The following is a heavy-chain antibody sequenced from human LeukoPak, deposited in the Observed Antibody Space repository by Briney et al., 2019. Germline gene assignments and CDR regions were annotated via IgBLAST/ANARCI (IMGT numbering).Heavy chain of an antibody. CDR1: GGTFSSYA. V-gene: IGHV1-69*13. J-gene: IGHJ4*02. CDR3: ARGKLEDGGYFDY. Sequence: SVKVSCKASGGTFSSYAISWVRQAPGQGLEWMGGIIPIFGTVNYAQKFQGRVTITADESTSTAYMELSSLRSEDTAVYYCARGKLEDGGYFDYWGQGTLVTVSS. CDR2: IIPIFGTV. D-gene: IGHD1-1*01.